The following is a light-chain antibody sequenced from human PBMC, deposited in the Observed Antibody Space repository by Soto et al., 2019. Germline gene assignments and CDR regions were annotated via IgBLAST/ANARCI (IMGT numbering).Light chain of an antibody. V-gene: IGKV3-20*01. CDR3: QQYGRSPRT. CDR2: GAS. Sequence: EVVLTQSPGILSLSPGERATLSCRASQSVSSSYLAWYQQKPGQAPRLLMYGASSRPTGIPDRFSGSGSGTDFTLTISRLEPEDFAVYYCQQYGRSPRTFGQGTKVEIK. J-gene: IGKJ1*01. CDR1: QSVSSSY.